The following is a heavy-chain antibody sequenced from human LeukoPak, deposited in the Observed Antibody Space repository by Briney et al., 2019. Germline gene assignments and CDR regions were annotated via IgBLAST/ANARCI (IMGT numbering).Heavy chain of an antibody. CDR1: GGSISSYY. D-gene: IGHD3-9*01. CDR3: ARTLGHYDILTGYHVPKYGGFDY. Sequence: SETLSLTCTVSGGSISSYYWSWIRQPPGKGLEWIGYIYYSGSTNYNPSLKSRVTISVDTSKNQFSLKLSSVTAADTAVYYCARTLGHYDILTGYHVPKYGGFDYWGQGTLVTVSS. V-gene: IGHV4-59*12. J-gene: IGHJ4*02. CDR2: IYYSGST.